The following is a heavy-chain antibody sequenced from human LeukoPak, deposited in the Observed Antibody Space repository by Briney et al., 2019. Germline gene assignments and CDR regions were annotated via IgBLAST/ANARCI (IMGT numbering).Heavy chain of an antibody. V-gene: IGHV4-61*02. J-gene: IGHJ6*03. CDR3: AREAGDYYYYYMDV. CDR1: GGSISSGSYY. D-gene: IGHD3-10*01. Sequence: PSETLPLTCTVSGGSISSGSYYWSWIRQPAGKGLEWIGRIYTSGSTNYNPSLKSRVTISVDTSKNQFSLKLSSVTAADTAVYYCAREAGDYYYYYMDVWGKGTTVTVSS. CDR2: IYTSGST.